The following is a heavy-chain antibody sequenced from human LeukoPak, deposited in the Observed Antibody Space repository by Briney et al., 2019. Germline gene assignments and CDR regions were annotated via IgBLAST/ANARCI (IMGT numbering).Heavy chain of an antibody. CDR3: ASSMDTAMVYYYGMDV. V-gene: IGHV4-61*01. J-gene: IGHJ6*04. CDR1: GGSVSSGSYY. CDR2: IYYSGST. Sequence: PSETLSLTCTVSGGSVSSGSYYWSWIRKPPGKGLDWIGNIYYSGSTNYNPSLKSRVTISVDTSKSQFSLKLSSVTAADTAVYYCASSMDTAMVYYYGMDVWGKGTTVTVSS. D-gene: IGHD5-18*01.